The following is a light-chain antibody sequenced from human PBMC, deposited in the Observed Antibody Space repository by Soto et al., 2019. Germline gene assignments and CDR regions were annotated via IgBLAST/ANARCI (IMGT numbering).Light chain of an antibody. V-gene: IGLV1-40*01. CDR3: QSYDSSLSEV. CDR1: SSNIWTGYD. Sequence: QSVLTQPPSVSGAPGQRVTISCTGSSSNIWTGYDVHWYQQLPGAAPKLLIYGNRIRPSGVPDRFSGSKSGTSASLAITGLQAEDEADYYCQSYDSSLSEVFGGGTQLTVL. J-gene: IGLJ3*02. CDR2: GNR.